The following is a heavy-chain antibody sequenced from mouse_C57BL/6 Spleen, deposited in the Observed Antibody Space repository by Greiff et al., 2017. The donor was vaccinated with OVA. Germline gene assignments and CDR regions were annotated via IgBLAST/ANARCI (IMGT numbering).Heavy chain of an antibody. Sequence: VQLKQSGPELVKPGASVKIPCKASGYTFTDYNMDWVKQSHGKSLEWIGDINPNNGGTIYNQKFKGKATLTVDTSSSTAYMELRSLTSEDTAVYYCARSGYYYGSSLDYWGQGTTLTVSS. CDR2: INPNNGGT. CDR3: ARSGYYYGSSLDY. V-gene: IGHV1-18*01. D-gene: IGHD1-1*01. CDR1: GYTFTDYN. J-gene: IGHJ2*01.